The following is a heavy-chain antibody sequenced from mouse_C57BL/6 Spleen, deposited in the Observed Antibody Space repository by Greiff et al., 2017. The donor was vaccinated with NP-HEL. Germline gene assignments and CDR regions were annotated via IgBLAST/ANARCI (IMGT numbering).Heavy chain of an antibody. D-gene: IGHD1-1*01. CDR2: IYPYNGVS. CDR1: GYSFTGYY. J-gene: IGHJ2*01. Sequence: VQLKESGPELVKPGASVKISCKASGYSFTGYYVHWVKQSHGNILDWIGYIYPYNGVSSYNQKFKGKATLTVDKSSSTAYMELRSLTSEDSAVYYCARRNYGSTFDYWGQGTTLTVSS. CDR3: ARRNYGSTFDY. V-gene: IGHV1-31*01.